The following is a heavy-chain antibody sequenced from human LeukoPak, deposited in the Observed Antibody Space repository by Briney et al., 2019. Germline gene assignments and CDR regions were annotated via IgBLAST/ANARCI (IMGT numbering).Heavy chain of an antibody. D-gene: IGHD6-19*01. V-gene: IGHV4-59*01. Sequence: SETLSLTCTVSGGFISRDSWSWIRQPPGKGLEWIGYISHSGSTDYKPSLESRVTISLDRSNNQFSLELDSVTAADTAVYYCARDRAGTGYWGQGTLVTVSS. J-gene: IGHJ4*02. CDR3: ARDRAGTGY. CDR2: ISHSGST. CDR1: GGFISRDS.